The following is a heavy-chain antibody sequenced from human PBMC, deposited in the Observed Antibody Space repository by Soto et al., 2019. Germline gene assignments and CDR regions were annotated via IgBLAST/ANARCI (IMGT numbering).Heavy chain of an antibody. Sequence: QVQLQQWGAGLLKPSETLSLTCAVYGGSFSGYYWSWIRQPPGKGLEWIGEINHSGSTNYNPSLKSRVTISVDTSKNQFSLKLSSVTAADTAVYYCARVNSSSPSWFDPWGQGTLVTVSS. CDR3: ARVNSSSPSWFDP. D-gene: IGHD6-6*01. CDR2: INHSGST. V-gene: IGHV4-34*01. J-gene: IGHJ5*02. CDR1: GGSFSGYY.